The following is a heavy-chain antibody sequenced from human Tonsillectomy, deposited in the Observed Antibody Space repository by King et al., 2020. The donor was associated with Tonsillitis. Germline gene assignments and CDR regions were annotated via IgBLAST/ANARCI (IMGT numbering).Heavy chain of an antibody. CDR2: INSDGSST. Sequence: VQLVESGGGLVQPGGSLRLSCAASGFTFRSYWMHWVRQAPGKGLVWVSRINSDGSSTRYADSVKGRFTISRDNAKNTLYLQMNSLRAEDTAVYYCARESVAAWGAFDIWGQGTMVTVSS. D-gene: IGHD2-15*01. CDR1: GFTFRSYW. V-gene: IGHV3-74*01. J-gene: IGHJ3*02. CDR3: ARESVAAWGAFDI.